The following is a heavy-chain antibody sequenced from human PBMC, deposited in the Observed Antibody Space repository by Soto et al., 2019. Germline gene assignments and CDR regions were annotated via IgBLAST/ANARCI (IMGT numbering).Heavy chain of an antibody. CDR3: ARDQSYGGAFDY. V-gene: IGHV1-18*01. CDR2: ISAYNGNT. D-gene: IGHD2-21*01. CDR1: GYTFTSYG. Sequence: QVQLVQSGAEVKKPGASVKVSCKTSGYTFTSYGISWVRQAPGQGLEWLGWISAYNGNTNYAQKLQGRVTMTTDTSTSTAYMELRSLGSDVTAVYYCARDQSYGGAFDYWGQGDLFTVSS. J-gene: IGHJ4*02.